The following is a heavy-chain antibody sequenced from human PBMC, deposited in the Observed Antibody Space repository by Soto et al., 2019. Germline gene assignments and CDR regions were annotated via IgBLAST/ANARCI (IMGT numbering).Heavy chain of an antibody. V-gene: IGHV4-39*01. D-gene: IGHD5-12*01. CDR3: ARQSVEMATITAY. J-gene: IGHJ4*02. Sequence: QLQLQESGPGLVKPSETLSLICTVSGGSISSSSYYWGWIRQPPGKGLEWIGSIYYSGSTYYNPSLKSRVTISVDTSKNQFSLKLSSVTAADTAVYYCARQSVEMATITAYWGQGTLVTVSS. CDR2: IYYSGST. CDR1: GGSISSSSYY.